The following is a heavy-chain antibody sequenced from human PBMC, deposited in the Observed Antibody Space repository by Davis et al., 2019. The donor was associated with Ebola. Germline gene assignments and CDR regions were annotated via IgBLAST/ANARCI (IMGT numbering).Heavy chain of an antibody. D-gene: IGHD4-17*01. CDR2: ISSSSSYI. CDR3: ARGRTVTNYVDY. CDR1: GFTFSSYS. Sequence: GGSLRLSCAASGFTFSSYSMNWVRHAPGKGLEWVSSISSSSSYIYYADSVKGRFTISRDNAKNSLYLQMNSLRDEDTAVFYCARGRTVTNYVDYWGPGILVTVSS. V-gene: IGHV3-21*01. J-gene: IGHJ4*02.